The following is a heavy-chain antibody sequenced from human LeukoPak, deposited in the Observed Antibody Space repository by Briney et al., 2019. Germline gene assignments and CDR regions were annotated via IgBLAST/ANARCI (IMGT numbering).Heavy chain of an antibody. J-gene: IGHJ4*02. CDR1: GYTFTSYD. CDR3: ARSPGGSYFDWLFSLVIDY. V-gene: IGHV1-8*01. Sequence: GASAKVSCKASGYTFTSYDINWVRQATGQGLEWMGWMNPNSGNTGYAQKFQGRVTMTRNTSISTAYMELSSLRSEDTAVYYCARSPGGSYFDWLFSLVIDYWGQGTLVTVSS. D-gene: IGHD3-9*01. CDR2: MNPNSGNT.